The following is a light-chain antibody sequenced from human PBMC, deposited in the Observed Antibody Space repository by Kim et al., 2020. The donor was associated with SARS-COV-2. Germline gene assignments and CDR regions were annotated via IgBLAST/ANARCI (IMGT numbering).Light chain of an antibody. CDR2: AAS. Sequence: SASVGDRVTISCRASQSVSINLNWYQQRPGKAPRLLISAASNFQSGVPSRFSGSGSGTGFTLTISSLQPEDFGSYYCQQTFSTQYSFGQGTKLEI. V-gene: IGKV1-39*01. CDR3: QQTFSTQYS. CDR1: QSVSIN. J-gene: IGKJ2*03.